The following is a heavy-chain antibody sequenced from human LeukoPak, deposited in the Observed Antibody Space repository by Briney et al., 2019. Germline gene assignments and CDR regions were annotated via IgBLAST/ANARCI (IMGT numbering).Heavy chain of an antibody. V-gene: IGHV3-21*01. CDR3: ARDRPSSGWYGELDY. CDR1: GFTFSSYS. J-gene: IGHJ4*02. CDR2: ISSSSSYI. D-gene: IGHD6-19*01. Sequence: GGSLRLSCAASGFTFSSYSMNWVRQAPGKGLEWVSCISSSSSYIYYVDSVKGRFTISRDNAKNSLYLQMNSLRAEDTAVYYCARDRPSSGWYGELDYWGQGTLVTVSS.